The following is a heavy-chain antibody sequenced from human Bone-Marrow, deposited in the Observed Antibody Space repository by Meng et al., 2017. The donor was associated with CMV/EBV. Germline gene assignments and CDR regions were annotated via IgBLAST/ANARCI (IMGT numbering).Heavy chain of an antibody. CDR3: AKALRTSIAAAGTNYYYGMDV. D-gene: IGHD6-13*01. V-gene: IGHV3-30*02. CDR2: IRYDGSNK. Sequence: GGSLRLSCAASGFTFSSYGMHWVRQAPGKGLEWVAFIRYDGSNKYYADSVKGRFTISRDNSKNTLYLQMNSLRAEDTAVYYCAKALRTSIAAAGTNYYYGMDVWGQGTTVTVSS. J-gene: IGHJ6*02. CDR1: GFTFSSYG.